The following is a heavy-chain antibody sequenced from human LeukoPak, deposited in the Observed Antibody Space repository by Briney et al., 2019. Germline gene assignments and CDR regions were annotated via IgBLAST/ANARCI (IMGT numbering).Heavy chain of an antibody. CDR3: TRDPGYCSSTSCHNWFDP. Sequence: PGRSLRHSCTASGFTFGDYAMSWVRQAPGKGLELVGFIRSKAYGGTTEYAASVKGRFTISRDDSKSIAYLQMNSLKTEDTAVYYCTRDPGYCSSTSCHNWFDPWGQGTLVTVSS. D-gene: IGHD2-2*03. CDR1: GFTFGDYA. CDR2: IRSKAYGGTT. V-gene: IGHV3-49*04. J-gene: IGHJ5*02.